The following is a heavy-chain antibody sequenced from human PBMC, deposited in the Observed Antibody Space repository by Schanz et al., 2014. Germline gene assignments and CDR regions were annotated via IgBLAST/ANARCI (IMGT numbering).Heavy chain of an antibody. V-gene: IGHV4-31*03. J-gene: IGHJ4*02. CDR1: GASITSGGHY. CDR3: AREGTGAVRGYFDY. Sequence: QVQLQESGPGLVKPSQTLSLTCTVSGASITSGGHYWTWIRQVPGKGLEWIGCIDDTWGPKNNSPLKARVTLSLYASPTQFSLKLSSVTAADTAVYYCAREGTGAVRGYFDYWGQGALVTVSS. CDR2: IDDTWGP. D-gene: IGHD6-13*01.